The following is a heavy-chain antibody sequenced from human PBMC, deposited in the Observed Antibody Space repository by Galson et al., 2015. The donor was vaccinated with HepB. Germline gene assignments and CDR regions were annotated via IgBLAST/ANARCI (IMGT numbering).Heavy chain of an antibody. J-gene: IGHJ4*02. CDR2: IYYSGST. CDR1: GGSISSSSYY. V-gene: IGHV4-39*01. Sequence: SETLSLTCTVSGGSISSSSYYWGWIRQPPGKGLEWIGSIYYSGSTYYNPSLKSRVTISVDTSKNQFSLKLSSVTAADTAVYYCARHWGQYQLLPYYFDYWGQGTLVTVSS. CDR3: ARHWGQYQLLPYYFDY. D-gene: IGHD2-2*01.